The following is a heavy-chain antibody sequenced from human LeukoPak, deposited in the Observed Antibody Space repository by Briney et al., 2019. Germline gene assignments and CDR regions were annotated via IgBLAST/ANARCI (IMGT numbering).Heavy chain of an antibody. D-gene: IGHD3-3*01. CDR1: GFTFSSYA. CDR2: ISGSGGST. V-gene: IGHV3-23*01. Sequence: GGSPRLSCAASGFTFSSYAMSWVRQAPGKGLEWVSAISGSGGSTYYADSVKGRFTISRDNSKNTLYLQMNSLRAEDTAVYYCAKRAPTIFGVVNWYFDLWGRGTLVTVSS. J-gene: IGHJ2*01. CDR3: AKRAPTIFGVVNWYFDL.